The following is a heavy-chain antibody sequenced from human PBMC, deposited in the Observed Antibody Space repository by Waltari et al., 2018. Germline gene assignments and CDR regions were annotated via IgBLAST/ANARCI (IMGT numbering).Heavy chain of an antibody. J-gene: IGHJ4*02. CDR2: IYTSGNT. D-gene: IGHD4-17*01. V-gene: IGHV4-61*02. CDR3: ARFPRDYSFDY. CDR1: GGSITSGIYY. Sequence: QVQLQESGPGLVKPSQTLSLTCSVSGGSITSGIYYWTWIRQPAGKGLEWIGRIYTSGNTHYNPSLKSRVTMSMDTSKNQFSLNLSSVTAADTAVYYCARFPRDYSFDYWGQGTLVTVSS.